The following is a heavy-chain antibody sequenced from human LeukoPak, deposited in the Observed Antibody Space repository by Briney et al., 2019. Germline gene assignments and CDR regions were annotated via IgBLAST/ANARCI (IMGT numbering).Heavy chain of an antibody. Sequence: ASVKVSCKASGYTFTSYGISWVRQAPGQGLEWMGGIIPIFGTANYAQKFQGRVTITADESTSTAYMELSSLRSEDTAVYYCARSLYYYDSSGPADFDYWGQGTLVTVSS. D-gene: IGHD3-22*01. CDR3: ARSLYYYDSSGPADFDY. CDR1: GYTFTSYG. V-gene: IGHV1-69*13. J-gene: IGHJ4*02. CDR2: IIPIFGTA.